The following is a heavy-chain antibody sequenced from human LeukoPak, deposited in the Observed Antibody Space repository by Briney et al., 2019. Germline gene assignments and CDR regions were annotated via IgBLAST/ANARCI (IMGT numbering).Heavy chain of an antibody. J-gene: IGHJ6*03. Sequence: ASVKVSCKASGYTFTGYFIHWVRQAPGQGLEWMGWINPNSGDTNYAQKFQGRATMTRDTSISTGYMELSRLRSDDTAVYYCARAGSSSDYMDVWGKGSTVTVSS. CDR1: GYTFTGYF. V-gene: IGHV1-2*02. CDR2: INPNSGDT. D-gene: IGHD6-13*01. CDR3: ARAGSSSDYMDV.